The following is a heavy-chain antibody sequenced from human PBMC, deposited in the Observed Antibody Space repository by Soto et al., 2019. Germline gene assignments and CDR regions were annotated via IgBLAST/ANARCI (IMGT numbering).Heavy chain of an antibody. J-gene: IGHJ4*02. CDR1: GYTFTSYD. CDR3: AREALGYSYGSFDY. D-gene: IGHD5-18*01. Sequence: ASVKVSCKASGYTFTSYDINWVRQATGQGLEWMGWMNPNSGNTKYSQKFQGRVTITRDTSASTAYMELSSLRSEDTAVYYCAREALGYSYGSFDYWGQGTLVTVSS. V-gene: IGHV1-8*01. CDR2: MNPNSGNT.